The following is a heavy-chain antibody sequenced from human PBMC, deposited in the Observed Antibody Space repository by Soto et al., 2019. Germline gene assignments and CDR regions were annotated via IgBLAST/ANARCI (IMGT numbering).Heavy chain of an antibody. D-gene: IGHD3-10*01. CDR2: IWYDGSNK. V-gene: IGHV3-33*01. CDR3: ARGNLNFYSAMYV. Sequence: GGSLRLSCAASGFIFSSYGMHWVREAPGKGLEWVAVIWYDGSNKYYADSVKGRFTISRDNSKNTLYLQMNSLRAEDTAVYYCARGNLNFYSAMYVWGQGTTVTVS. J-gene: IGHJ6*02. CDR1: GFIFSSYG.